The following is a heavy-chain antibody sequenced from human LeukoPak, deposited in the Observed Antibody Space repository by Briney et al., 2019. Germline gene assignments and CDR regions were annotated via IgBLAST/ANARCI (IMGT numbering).Heavy chain of an antibody. J-gene: IGHJ4*02. CDR3: AGIPCTNGVCDADYGDYDDDY. CDR2: IYTSGST. CDR1: GGSISIYY. D-gene: IGHD2-8*01. Sequence: SETLSLTCTVSGGSISIYYWSWIRQPPGKGLGWIGYIYTSGSTNYNPSLKSRVTISVDTSKNQFSLKLSSVTAADTAVYYCAGIPCTNGVCDADYGDYDDDYWGQGTLVTVSS. V-gene: IGHV4-4*09.